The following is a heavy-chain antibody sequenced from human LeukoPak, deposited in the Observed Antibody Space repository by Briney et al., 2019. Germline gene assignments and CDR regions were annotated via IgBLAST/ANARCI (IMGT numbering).Heavy chain of an antibody. CDR3: ARPLRRVGYYFDY. V-gene: IGHV3-21*01. CDR1: GFTFSSYS. J-gene: IGHJ4*02. CDR2: ISSSSSYI. Sequence: GGSLRLSCAASGFTFSSYSMNWVRQAPGKGLEWVSSISSSSSYIYYADSVKGRFTIARDNAKKSLYLQMNSLRAEDTAVYYCARPLRRVGYYFDYWGQGTLVTVSS. D-gene: IGHD1-26*01.